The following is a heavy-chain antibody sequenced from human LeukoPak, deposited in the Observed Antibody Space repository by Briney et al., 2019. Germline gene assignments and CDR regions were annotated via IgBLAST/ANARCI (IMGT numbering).Heavy chain of an antibody. CDR2: IYYSGST. Sequence: SETLSLTCTVSGGSISSGGYYWSWIRQHPGKGLEWIGYIYYSGSTYYNPSLKSRVTISVDTSKNQFSLKLSSVTAADTAVYYCARVTSMAHFDYWGQGTLVTVSS. D-gene: IGHD5-18*01. J-gene: IGHJ4*02. V-gene: IGHV4-31*03. CDR1: GGSISSGGYY. CDR3: ARVTSMAHFDY.